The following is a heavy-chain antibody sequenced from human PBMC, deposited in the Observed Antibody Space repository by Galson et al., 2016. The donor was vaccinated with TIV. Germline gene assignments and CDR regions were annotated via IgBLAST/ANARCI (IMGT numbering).Heavy chain of an antibody. V-gene: IGHV3-23*01. D-gene: IGHD3-22*01. CDR1: GFTFSIFA. CDR2: ISAGGSRT. J-gene: IGHJ4*02. CDR3: AKMDSSGFDYVRRFDF. Sequence: SLRLSCAASGFTFSIFAMTWVRQAPGKGLEWVSRISAGGSRTDYADSVKGRFTISRDNPKNTLYLQMSSLRADDTAVYFCAKMDSSGFDYVRRFDFWGQGTLATVSS.